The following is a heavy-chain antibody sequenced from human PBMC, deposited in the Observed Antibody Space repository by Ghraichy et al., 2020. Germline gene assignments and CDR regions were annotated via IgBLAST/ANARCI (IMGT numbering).Heavy chain of an antibody. Sequence: SETLSLTCSVSGASMTPNWWSWVRRPPEKGLEWIGEISHSGRSNYNSSLRSRLTLSMDKSRNQFSLYLASVTAADTAVYYCARHIAVTGTRGFDYWGQGILVTVSS. V-gene: IGHV4-4*02. J-gene: IGHJ4*02. CDR3: ARHIAVTGTRGFDY. CDR1: GASMTPNW. CDR2: ISHSGRS. D-gene: IGHD6-19*01.